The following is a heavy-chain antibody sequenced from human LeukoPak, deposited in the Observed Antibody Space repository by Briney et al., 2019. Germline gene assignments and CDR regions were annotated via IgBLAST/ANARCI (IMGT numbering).Heavy chain of an antibody. Sequence: GGSLRLSCAASGFTFGSYVMSWVRQAPGKGLEWVSDISGTGGSTYYADSVKGRFTSSRDNSKNTLYLQMNSLKVEDTAVYYCAKGVSSSWRGYFDYWGQGTLVTVSS. CDR3: AKGVSSSWRGYFDY. CDR2: ISGTGGST. V-gene: IGHV3-23*01. CDR1: GFTFGSYV. J-gene: IGHJ4*02. D-gene: IGHD6-13*01.